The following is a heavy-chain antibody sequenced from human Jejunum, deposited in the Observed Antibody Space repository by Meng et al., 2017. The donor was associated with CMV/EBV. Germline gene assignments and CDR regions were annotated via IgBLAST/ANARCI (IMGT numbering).Heavy chain of an antibody. Sequence: NVPGDSISGYYCNWIRQPPGKGLEWNGNIDYSGTDKYDPSLQSRVTISVDPSKSQFSLKLGSVGAADTALYYCARGWGTTSPWDYWGQGMLVTVSS. J-gene: IGHJ4*02. V-gene: IGHV4-59*01. CDR3: ARGWGTTSPWDY. CDR1: GDSISGYY. D-gene: IGHD3-16*01. CDR2: IDYSGTD.